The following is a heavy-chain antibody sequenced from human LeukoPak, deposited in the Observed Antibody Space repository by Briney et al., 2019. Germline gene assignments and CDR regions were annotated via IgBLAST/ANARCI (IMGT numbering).Heavy chain of an antibody. CDR2: IRYDGSDK. CDR3: AKDVYYCSSSSCPQYYYYMDV. CDR1: GFTFSSYG. Sequence: PGGSLRLSCAASGFTFSSYGIHWVRQAPGKGLEWVAFIRYDGSDKYYADSVKGRFTISRDNSKNTLYLQMNSLRAEDTAVYYCAKDVYYCSSSSCPQYYYYMDVWGKGTTVTVSS. D-gene: IGHD2-15*01. V-gene: IGHV3-30*02. J-gene: IGHJ6*03.